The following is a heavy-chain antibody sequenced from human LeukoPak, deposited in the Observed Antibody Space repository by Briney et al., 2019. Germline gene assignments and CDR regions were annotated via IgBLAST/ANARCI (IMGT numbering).Heavy chain of an antibody. CDR2: INHSGST. Sequence: PSETLSLTCAVYGGSFSGYYWSWIRQPPGKGLEWIGEINHSGSTNYNPSLKSRVTISVDTSKNQFSLKLSSVTAADTAVSYCARSSRGYGYGRVDYWGQGTLVTVSS. D-gene: IGHD5-18*01. J-gene: IGHJ4*02. CDR3: ARSSRGYGYGRVDY. CDR1: GGSFSGYY. V-gene: IGHV4-34*01.